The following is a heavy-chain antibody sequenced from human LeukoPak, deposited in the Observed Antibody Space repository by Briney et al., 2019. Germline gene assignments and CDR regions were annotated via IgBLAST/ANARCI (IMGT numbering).Heavy chain of an antibody. CDR1: GGSFSGYY. Sequence: PSETLSLTCAVYGGSFSGYYWSWIRQPPGKGLEWIGEINHSGSTNYNPSLKSRVTISVDTSKNQFSLKLSSVTAADTAVYYCARGKGTRIAAAGSLNYYYYMDVWGKGTTVTVSS. CDR2: INHSGST. D-gene: IGHD6-13*01. J-gene: IGHJ6*03. V-gene: IGHV4-34*01. CDR3: ARGKGTRIAAAGSLNYYYYMDV.